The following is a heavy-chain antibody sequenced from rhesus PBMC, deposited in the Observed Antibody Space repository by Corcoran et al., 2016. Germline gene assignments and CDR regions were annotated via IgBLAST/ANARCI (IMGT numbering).Heavy chain of an antibody. CDR3: ARRDFWTGADY. CDR1: GGSISSNY. V-gene: IGHV4-160*01. CDR2: IYGSSGST. Sequence: QVQLQESGPGLVKPSETLSLTCAVSGGSISSNYWSWIRQPPGKGLEWIGYIYGSSGSTYYNPTLNNRVTSSIETSKNQFSLKLSSVTAADTAVYYCARRDFWTGADYWGQGVLVTVSS. D-gene: IGHD3-3*01. J-gene: IGHJ4*01.